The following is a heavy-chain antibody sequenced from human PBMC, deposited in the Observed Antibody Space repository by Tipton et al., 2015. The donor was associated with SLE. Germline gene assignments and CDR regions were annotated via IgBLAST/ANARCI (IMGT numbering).Heavy chain of an antibody. D-gene: IGHD3-3*01. CDR3: ARDLFVEFYRSWSDYAYYFDY. J-gene: IGHJ4*02. CDR1: GDSIGSGSYY. Sequence: LRLSCSVSGDSIGSGSYYWNWIRQPAGKGLEWIGHIHTSGATNNNPSLKSRVTISRDTSKNQFSLKLSSVTAADTAVYYCARDLFVEFYRSWSDYAYYFDYWGQGVLVTVSS. CDR2: IHTSGAT. V-gene: IGHV4-61*09.